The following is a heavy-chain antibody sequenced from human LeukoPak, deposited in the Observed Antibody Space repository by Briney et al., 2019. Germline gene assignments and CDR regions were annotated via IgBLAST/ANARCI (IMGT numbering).Heavy chain of an antibody. Sequence: GESLKISCKGSGYSFTSYWIGWVRQMPGKGLEWVGIIYPGDSDTICSPSFQGQVTISADKSINTAYLQWSSLKASDTAMYYCARSVRFLEWFWFDPWGQGTLVTVSS. CDR3: ARSVRFLEWFWFDP. D-gene: IGHD3-3*01. CDR1: GYSFTSYW. CDR2: IYPGDSDT. V-gene: IGHV5-51*01. J-gene: IGHJ5*02.